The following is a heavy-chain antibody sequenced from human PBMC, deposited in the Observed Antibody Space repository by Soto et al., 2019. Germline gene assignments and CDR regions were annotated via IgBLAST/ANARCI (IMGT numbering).Heavy chain of an antibody. CDR2: VTTGNGNT. CDR3: ARLPASTYRGH. CDR1: GYTFTDFA. J-gene: IGHJ4*02. Sequence: QVRLVQSGAEVKRPGASVRVSCEASGYTFTDFAVHWVRQAPGQRPEWMGWVTTGNGNTRYSQKFQGRVPITRDTVASTAFMDLGSLTSEDTAVYFCARLPASTYRGHWGQGSLLIFSS. V-gene: IGHV1-3*04. D-gene: IGHD3-16*02.